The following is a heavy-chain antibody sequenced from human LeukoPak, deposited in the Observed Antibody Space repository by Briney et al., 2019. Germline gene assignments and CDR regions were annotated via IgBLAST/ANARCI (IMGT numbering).Heavy chain of an antibody. V-gene: IGHV3-23*01. J-gene: IGHJ4*02. CDR2: ISGSGGST. CDR1: GFTFSSYA. D-gene: IGHD2-15*01. CDR3: AKLDIVVVVAATTFDY. Sequence: GGSLRLSCAASGFTFSSYAMSWVRQAPGKGLEWVSAISGSGGSTYYADSVKGRFTISRDNSKNTLYLQMNSLRAEDTAVYYCAKLDIVVVVAATTFDYWGQGTLVTVSS.